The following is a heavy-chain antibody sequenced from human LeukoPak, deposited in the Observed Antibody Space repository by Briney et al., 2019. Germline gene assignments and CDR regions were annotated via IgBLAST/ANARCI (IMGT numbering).Heavy chain of an antibody. J-gene: IGHJ4*02. V-gene: IGHV3-53*01. CDR2: IYSGGTT. Sequence: GVLRLSCAASGFIVSNNYMSWVRQAPGKGLEWVSVIYSGGTTYYADSVKGRFTISRDNSKNTLYLQMNSLRAEDTAVYYCARWQPTTGIDYWGQGTLVTVSS. CDR1: GFIVSNNY. CDR3: ARWQPTTGIDY. D-gene: IGHD4-17*01.